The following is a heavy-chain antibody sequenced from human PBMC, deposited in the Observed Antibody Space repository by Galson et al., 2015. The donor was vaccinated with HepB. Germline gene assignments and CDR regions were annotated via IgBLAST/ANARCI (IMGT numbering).Heavy chain of an antibody. CDR3: SRTLPGIDLDY. Sequence: SLRLSCAASGLTFGDYAMSWVRQAPGKGLEWVGRVRHKARRYTTDYVASVEGRFTISRDDSKNSLYLQMDSLKTEDTAVYYCSRTLPGIDLDYWGQGTLVTVSS. J-gene: IGHJ4*02. CDR2: VRHKARRYTT. D-gene: IGHD3-3*02. V-gene: IGHV3-72*01. CDR1: GLTFGDYA.